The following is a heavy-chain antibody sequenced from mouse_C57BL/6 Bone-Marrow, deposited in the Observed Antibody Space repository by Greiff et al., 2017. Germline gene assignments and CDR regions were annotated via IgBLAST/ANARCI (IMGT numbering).Heavy chain of an antibody. CDR3: TREADYYGSSYGYFDV. D-gene: IGHD1-1*01. V-gene: IGHV5-9-1*02. J-gene: IGHJ1*03. CDR2: ISSGGDYI. Sequence: EVKVVESGEGLVKPGGSLKLSCAASGFTFSSYAMSWVRQTPEKRLEWVAYISSGGDYIYYADTVKGRFTISRDNARNTLYLQMSSLKSEDTAMYYCTREADYYGSSYGYFDVWGTGTTVTVSS. CDR1: GFTFSSYA.